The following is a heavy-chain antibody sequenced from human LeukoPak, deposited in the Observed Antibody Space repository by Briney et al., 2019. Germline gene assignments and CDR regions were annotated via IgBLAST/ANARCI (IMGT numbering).Heavy chain of an antibody. CDR2: ISGSGGST. CDR1: GFTFSSYE. Sequence: GGSLRLSCAASGFTFSSYEMNWVRQAPGKGLEWVSAISGSGGSTYYADSVKGRFTISRDNSKNTLYLQMNSLRAEDTAVYYCAKEGVGATHFDYWGQGTLVTVSS. V-gene: IGHV3-23*01. J-gene: IGHJ4*02. D-gene: IGHD1-26*01. CDR3: AKEGVGATHFDY.